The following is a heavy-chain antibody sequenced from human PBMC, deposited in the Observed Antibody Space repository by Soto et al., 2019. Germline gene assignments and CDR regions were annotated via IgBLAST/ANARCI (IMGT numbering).Heavy chain of an antibody. V-gene: IGHV4-31*03. CDR2: IYYSGST. CDR3: ASYTVTTVTYYFDY. CDR1: GGSISSGGYY. D-gene: IGHD4-17*01. Sequence: SETLSLTCTVSGGSISSGGYYWSWIRQHPGKGLEWIGYIYYSGSTYYNPSLKSRVTISVDTSKNQFSLKLSSVTAADTAVYYCASYTVTTVTYYFDYWGQGTLVTVSS. J-gene: IGHJ4*02.